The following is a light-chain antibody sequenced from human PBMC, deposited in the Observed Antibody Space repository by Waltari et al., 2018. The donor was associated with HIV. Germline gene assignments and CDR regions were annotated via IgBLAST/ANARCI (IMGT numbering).Light chain of an antibody. Sequence: DIQMTQSPSTLSASVGDRVTITCRASQSISSWLAWYQQKPGKAPTLLIYKASSLQSGVPSRFSGSGSGTEFTLTISSLQPDDFATYYCQQYNSFSSWTFGQGTKVEIK. CDR1: QSISSW. J-gene: IGKJ1*01. V-gene: IGKV1-5*03. CDR3: QQYNSFSSWT. CDR2: KAS.